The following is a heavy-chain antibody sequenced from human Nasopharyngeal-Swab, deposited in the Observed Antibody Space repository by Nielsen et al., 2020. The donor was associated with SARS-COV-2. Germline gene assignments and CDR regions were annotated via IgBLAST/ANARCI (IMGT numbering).Heavy chain of an antibody. Sequence: GESLKISCAASGFTFSSYSMNWVRQAPGKGLEWVSSISSSSSYIYYADSVKGRFTISRDNAENSLYLQMNSLRAEDTAVYYCAREGLDIVGATTDAFDIWGQGTMVTVSS. CDR2: ISSSSSYI. J-gene: IGHJ3*02. CDR1: GFTFSSYS. CDR3: AREGLDIVGATTDAFDI. V-gene: IGHV3-21*01. D-gene: IGHD1-26*01.